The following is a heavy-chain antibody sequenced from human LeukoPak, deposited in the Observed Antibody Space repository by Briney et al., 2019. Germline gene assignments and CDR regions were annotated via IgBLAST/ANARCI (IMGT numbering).Heavy chain of an antibody. D-gene: IGHD2-2*01. V-gene: IGHV3-23*01. J-gene: IGHJ6*04. Sequence: GGSLRLSCAASGFTFSSYAMSWVRQPPGKGLEWVSGISGSGGSTYYADSEKGRFTISRDNSKNTLYLQMNSLRAEDTAVYYCAKSRGSSTSAYAMDVWGKGTTVTVSS. CDR3: AKSRGSSTSAYAMDV. CDR2: ISGSGGST. CDR1: GFTFSSYA.